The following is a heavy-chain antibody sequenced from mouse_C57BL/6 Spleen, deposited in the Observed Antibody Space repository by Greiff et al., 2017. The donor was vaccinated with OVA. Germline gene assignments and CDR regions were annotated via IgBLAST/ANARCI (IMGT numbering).Heavy chain of an antibody. CDR1: GYTFTSYW. D-gene: IGHD1-1*01. CDR2: IHPNSGST. J-gene: IGHJ2*01. V-gene: IGHV1-64*01. CDR3: ARSGADTVVGEYYFDY. Sequence: VQLQQPGAELVKPGASVKLSCKASGYTFTSYWMHWVKQRPGQGLEWIGMIHPNSGSTNYNEKFKSKATLTVDKSSSTAYMQLSSLTSEDSAVYYCARSGADTVVGEYYFDYWGQGTTLTVSS.